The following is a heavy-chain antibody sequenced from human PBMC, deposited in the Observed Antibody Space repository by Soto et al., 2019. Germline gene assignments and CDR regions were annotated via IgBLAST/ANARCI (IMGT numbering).Heavy chain of an antibody. V-gene: IGHV3-74*01. Sequence: GGSLRLSCAASGFSFSSYWMSWVRQAPGKGLVWVASIKTDGSDTSYADSVKGRFTISRDNAKNMLYLQMNSLRAEDTAVYYCLYSPGFNWFDPWGQGTLVTVSS. J-gene: IGHJ5*02. CDR1: GFSFSSYW. CDR3: LYSPGFNWFDP. CDR2: IKTDGSDT. D-gene: IGHD2-21*01.